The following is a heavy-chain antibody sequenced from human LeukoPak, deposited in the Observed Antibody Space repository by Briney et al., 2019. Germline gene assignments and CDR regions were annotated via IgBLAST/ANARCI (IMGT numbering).Heavy chain of an antibody. CDR1: GDSISSSSYY. CDR2: IYYSGST. D-gene: IGHD3-22*01. CDR3: ARVDGSGRDDAFDI. Sequence: SETLSLTCTVSGDSISSSSYYWGWIRQPPGKGLEYIGSIYYSGSTYYNPSLKSRVTISVDTSKDQFSLKLSSVTAADTAVYYCARVDGSGRDDAFDIWGQGTMVTVSS. V-gene: IGHV4-39*01. J-gene: IGHJ3*02.